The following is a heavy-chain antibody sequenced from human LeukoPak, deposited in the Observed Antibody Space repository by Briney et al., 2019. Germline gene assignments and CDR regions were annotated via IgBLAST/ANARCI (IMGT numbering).Heavy chain of an antibody. CDR3: ARHYQKAYSYGYIDY. J-gene: IGHJ4*02. CDR2: IYYSGST. CDR1: GGSISSSTYY. Sequence: SETLSLTCTVSGGSISSSTYYWGWIRQPPGKGLEWIGTIYYSGSTFYNPSLKSRLTISVDTSKNQFSLKLSSVTATDTAMYYCARHYQKAYSYGYIDYWGQGTLVTVSS. D-gene: IGHD5-18*01. V-gene: IGHV4-39*01.